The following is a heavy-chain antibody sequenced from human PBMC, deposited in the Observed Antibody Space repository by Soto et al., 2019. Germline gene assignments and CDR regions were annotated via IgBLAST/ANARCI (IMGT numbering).Heavy chain of an antibody. CDR1: GYSFTSYW. CDR2: IYPGDSDT. CDR3: ARHYKYSYGPGGWFDP. V-gene: IGHV5-51*01. Sequence: PGESLKISCKGSGYSFTSYWIGWVRQMPGKGLEWMGIIYPGDSDTGYSPSFQGQVTISADKSISTAYLQWSSLKASDTAMYYCARHYKYSYGPGGWFDPWGQGTLVTVSS. D-gene: IGHD5-18*01. J-gene: IGHJ5*02.